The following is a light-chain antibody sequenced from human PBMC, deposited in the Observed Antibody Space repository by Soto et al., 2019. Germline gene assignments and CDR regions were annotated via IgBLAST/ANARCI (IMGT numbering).Light chain of an antibody. Sequence: DIQMTQSPSTLSASVGDRVTITCRASQSISSWLAWYQQKPGKAPKLLIYKASSLESGVPSRFSCSGSGTEFTLTISSLQSDDFATYYCKQYNSYSTFGQGTKVEIK. J-gene: IGKJ1*01. CDR2: KAS. CDR1: QSISSW. V-gene: IGKV1-5*03. CDR3: KQYNSYST.